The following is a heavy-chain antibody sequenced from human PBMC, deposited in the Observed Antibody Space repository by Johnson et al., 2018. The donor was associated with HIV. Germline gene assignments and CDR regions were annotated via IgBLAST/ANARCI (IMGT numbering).Heavy chain of an antibody. Sequence: VQLVESGGGVVQPGRSLRLSCAASGFTFGSYGIHWVRQAPGKVLELVAVISHDGGNKYYADSVKGRFTISRDNAKNSLYLQMNSLRAEDTAVYYCARDNSGWVAFDIWGQGTMVTVSS. CDR2: ISHDGGNK. D-gene: IGHD6-19*01. CDR1: GFTFGSYG. CDR3: ARDNSGWVAFDI. J-gene: IGHJ3*02. V-gene: IGHV3-30*03.